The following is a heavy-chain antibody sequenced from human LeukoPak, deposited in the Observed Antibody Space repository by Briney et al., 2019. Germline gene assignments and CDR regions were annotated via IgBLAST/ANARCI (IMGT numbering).Heavy chain of an antibody. CDR1: GYSISSGYY. D-gene: IGHD2-2*01. J-gene: IGHJ5*02. CDR2: IYYSGST. V-gene: IGHV4-59*08. CDR3: ARQVSRSICSSTSCYEVVWFDP. Sequence: SETLSLTCTVSGYSISSGYYWSWIRQPPGKGLEWIGYIYYSGSTNYNPSLKSRVTISVDTSKNQFSLKLSSVTAADTAVYYCARQVSRSICSSTSCYEVVWFDPWGQGTLVTVSS.